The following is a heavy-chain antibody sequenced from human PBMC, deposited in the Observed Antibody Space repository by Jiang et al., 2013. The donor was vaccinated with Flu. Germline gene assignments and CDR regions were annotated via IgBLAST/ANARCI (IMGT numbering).Heavy chain of an antibody. J-gene: IGHJ4*02. V-gene: IGHV1-2*06. CDR3: ARPSGYCTGGVCLYYFDY. CDR1: GYTFTGYY. CDR2: INPNSGGT. Sequence: GAEVKKPGASVKVSCKASGYTFTGYYMHWVRQAPGQGLEWMGRINPNSGGTNYAQKFQGRVTMTRDTSISTAYMELSRLRSDDTAVYYCARPSGYCTGGVCLYYFDYWGQGTLVTVSS. D-gene: IGHD2-8*02.